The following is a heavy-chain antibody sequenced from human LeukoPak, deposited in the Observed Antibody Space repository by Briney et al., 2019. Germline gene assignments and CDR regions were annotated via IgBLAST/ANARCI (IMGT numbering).Heavy chain of an antibody. V-gene: IGHV1-2*02. J-gene: IGHJ6*02. Sequence: ASVKVSCKASGYTFTSYGISWVRQAPGQGLEWMGWINPNSGGTNYAQKFQGRVTMTRDTSISTAYMELSRLRSDDTAVYYCARIRTYGMDVWGQGTTVTVSS. CDR1: GYTFTSYG. CDR3: ARIRTYGMDV. D-gene: IGHD3-10*01. CDR2: INPNSGGT.